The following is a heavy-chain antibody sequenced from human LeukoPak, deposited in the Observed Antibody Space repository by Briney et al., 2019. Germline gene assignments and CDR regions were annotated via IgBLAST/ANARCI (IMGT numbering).Heavy chain of an antibody. CDR1: GFTFSTYA. Sequence: PGGSLRLSCAASGFTFSTYAMHWVRQAPGKGLEWVAVISYDGSSKYYADSVKGRFTISRDNSKSTLYLQMNSLRAEDSAVYYCAELGITMIGGVWGKGTTVTVSS. CDR2: ISYDGSSK. CDR3: AELGITMIGGV. J-gene: IGHJ6*04. V-gene: IGHV3-30*04. D-gene: IGHD3-10*02.